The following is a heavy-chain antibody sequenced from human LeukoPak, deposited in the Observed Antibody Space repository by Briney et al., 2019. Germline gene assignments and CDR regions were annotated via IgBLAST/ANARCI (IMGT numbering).Heavy chain of an antibody. Sequence: GGSLRLSGAASGFAFSNYGMHWVRQAPGKGLEWVAVIWYDGSNKYYADSVKGRFTISRDNSKNTLYLQMNSLRAEDTAVYYCVRVAVTGNLNHWFDPWGQRSLVTVSS. J-gene: IGHJ5*02. V-gene: IGHV3-33*01. D-gene: IGHD6-19*01. CDR2: IWYDGSNK. CDR1: GFAFSNYG. CDR3: VRVAVTGNLNHWFDP.